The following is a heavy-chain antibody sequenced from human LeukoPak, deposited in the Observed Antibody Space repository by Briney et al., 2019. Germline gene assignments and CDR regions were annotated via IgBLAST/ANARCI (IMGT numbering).Heavy chain of an antibody. Sequence: PGGFLRLSCAASGFTFSSYGMSWVRQAPGKGLEWVSGISGSGGSTYYADSVKGRFTISRDNSKNTLYLQMNSLRAEDTAVYYCARVSCSSTSCYTYYFDYWGQGTLVTVSS. CDR2: ISGSGGST. J-gene: IGHJ4*02. CDR3: ARVSCSSTSCYTYYFDY. CDR1: GFTFSSYG. D-gene: IGHD2-2*01. V-gene: IGHV3-23*01.